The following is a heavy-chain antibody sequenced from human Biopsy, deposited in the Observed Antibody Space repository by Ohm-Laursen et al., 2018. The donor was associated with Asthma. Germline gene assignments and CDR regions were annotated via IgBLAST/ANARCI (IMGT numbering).Heavy chain of an antibody. Sequence: SVKVSCKPSGFTFSSYAFTWVRQAPGQGLEWLGGITSIYGITDYAQKFQGRPSITADGSTTTAYMELNSLTFEDTAVYFCARLATRYSYGRIYYSYGMDVWGQGTTVTVSS. CDR1: GFTFSSYA. D-gene: IGHD5-18*01. CDR3: ARLATRYSYGRIYYSYGMDV. V-gene: IGHV1-69*13. J-gene: IGHJ6*02. CDR2: ITSIYGIT.